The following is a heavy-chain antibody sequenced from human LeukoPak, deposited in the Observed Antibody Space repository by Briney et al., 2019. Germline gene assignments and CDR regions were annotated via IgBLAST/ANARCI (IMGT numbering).Heavy chain of an antibody. J-gene: IGHJ4*02. D-gene: IGHD6-19*01. Sequence: GGSLRLSCVASGFTFSTSWMSWVRQAPGKGLEWVANIKQDESEKYYVDSVKGRFTVSRDNAKNSLYLQMDSLRAEDTAMYYCARRSVWSLFDSWGQGTLVTVSS. CDR3: ARRSVWSLFDS. V-gene: IGHV3-7*03. CDR2: IKQDESEK. CDR1: GFTFSTSW.